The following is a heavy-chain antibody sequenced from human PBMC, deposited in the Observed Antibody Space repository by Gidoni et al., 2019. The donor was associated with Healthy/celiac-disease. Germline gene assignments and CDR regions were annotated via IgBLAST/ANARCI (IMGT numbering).Heavy chain of an antibody. CDR3: ARERGRYSGYEEAN. D-gene: IGHD5-12*01. V-gene: IGHV3-21*01. Sequence: EVQPVESGGGLVKPGGSLRLSGAASGFTLRSYSMNWVRQAPGKGLGWVSSISSSSSYIYYADSVKGQFTISRDNAKNSLYLQMNSLRAEDTAVYYGARERGRYSGYEEANWGQGTLVTVSS. CDR2: ISSSSSYI. CDR1: GFTLRSYS. J-gene: IGHJ4*02.